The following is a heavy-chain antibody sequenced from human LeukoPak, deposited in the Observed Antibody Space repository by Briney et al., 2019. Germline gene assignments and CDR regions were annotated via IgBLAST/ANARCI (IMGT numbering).Heavy chain of an antibody. D-gene: IGHD3-9*01. CDR2: INPNRGGT. J-gene: IGHJ3*02. V-gene: IGHV1-2*02. CDR1: GYTFTGYY. CDR3: ASPLSEGYFDWLSENDAFDI. Sequence: ASVKVSCKAPGYTFTGYYMHWVRQAPGQGLEWMGWINPNRGGTNYAQKFQGRVTMTRDTSISTAYMELSRLRSDDTAVYYCASPLSEGYFDWLSENDAFDIWGQGTMVTVSS.